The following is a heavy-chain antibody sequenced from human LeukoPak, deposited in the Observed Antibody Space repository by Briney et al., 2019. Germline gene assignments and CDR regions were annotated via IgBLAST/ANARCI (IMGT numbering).Heavy chain of an antibody. Sequence: SQTLSLTCTVSGGSISSGSYYWSWIRQPAGKGLEWIGRIYTGGITNYNPSLKSRVTMSIDMSKNQFSLKLSSVTAADTAVYYCARFTSSSSMDVWGKGTTVTVSS. CDR1: GGSISSGSYY. V-gene: IGHV4-61*02. CDR2: IYTGGIT. CDR3: ARFTSSSSMDV. D-gene: IGHD6-6*01. J-gene: IGHJ6*03.